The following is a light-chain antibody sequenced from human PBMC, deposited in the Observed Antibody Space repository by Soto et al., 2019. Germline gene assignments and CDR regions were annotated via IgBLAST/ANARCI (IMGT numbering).Light chain of an antibody. V-gene: IGLV2-14*02. J-gene: IGLJ1*01. CDR2: NVN. Sequence: QSVLAQPASVSGSPGQSITISCTGTSGFVGSFSLVSWYQQHPGKAPKVMIYNVNGRPSGVPRRFSGSKSGNTASLTVSGLQAVDEADYYCSSYSDTNICVFGTGTKVTVL. CDR1: SGFVGSFSL. CDR3: SSYSDTNICV.